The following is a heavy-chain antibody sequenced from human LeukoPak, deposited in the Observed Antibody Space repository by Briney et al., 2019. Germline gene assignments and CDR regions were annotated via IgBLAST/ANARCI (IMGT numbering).Heavy chain of an antibody. D-gene: IGHD4-23*01. CDR1: GFTVSSNY. CDR3: ARDAPADYGGIDY. CDR2: IYSGGST. Sequence: GGSLRLSCAASGFTVSSNYMSWVRQAPGKGLEWVSVIYSGGSTYYADSVKGRFTISRNTSKNTLYLQMNSLRAEDTAAYYCARDAPADYGGIDYWGQGTLVTVSS. V-gene: IGHV3-53*01. J-gene: IGHJ4*02.